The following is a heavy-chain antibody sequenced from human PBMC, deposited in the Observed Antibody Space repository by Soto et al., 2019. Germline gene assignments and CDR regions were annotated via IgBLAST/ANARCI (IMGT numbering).Heavy chain of an antibody. D-gene: IGHD3-22*01. CDR1: GGSISSGGYY. J-gene: IGHJ6*02. Sequence: QVQLQESGPGLVKPSQTLSLTCTVSGGSISSGGYYWSWIRQHPGKGLEWIGYIYYSGSTYYNPSLKRRVTISGDTSKNQCSQKQSSVTAADTAVYYCARDDSSPVYGMDVWGQGTTVPVSS. CDR3: ARDDSSPVYGMDV. CDR2: IYYSGST. V-gene: IGHV4-31*03.